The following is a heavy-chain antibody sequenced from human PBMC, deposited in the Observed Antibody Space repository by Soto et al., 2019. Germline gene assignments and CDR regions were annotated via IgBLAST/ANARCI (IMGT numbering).Heavy chain of an antibody. Sequence: QVQLVESGGGVVQPGRSLRLSCAASGFTFGNFGIHWVRQAPGKGLEWVADISNDGSRKYYAGSVQGRFTISRDNSRNTVYVQMDSLRAEDTAVYFCARGCSGGTNCFYFDFWGQGIRVTVSS. D-gene: IGHD6-13*01. CDR2: ISNDGSRK. CDR3: ARGCSGGTNCFYFDF. CDR1: GFTFGNFG. J-gene: IGHJ4*02. V-gene: IGHV3-30*03.